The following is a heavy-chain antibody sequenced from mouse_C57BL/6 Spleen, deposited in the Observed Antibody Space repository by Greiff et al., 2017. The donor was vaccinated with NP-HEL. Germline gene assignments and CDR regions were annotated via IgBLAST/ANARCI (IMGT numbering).Heavy chain of an antibody. J-gene: IGHJ3*01. CDR2: IYPGDGDT. CDR1: GYAFSSSW. V-gene: IGHV1-82*01. Sequence: QVQLKQSGPELVKPGASVKISCKASGYAFSSSWMNWVKQRPGKGLEWIGRIYPGDGDTNYNGKFKGKATLTADKSSSTAYMQLSSLTSEDSAVYFCARRKDYDGAWFAYWGQGTLVTVSA. CDR3: ARRKDYDGAWFAY. D-gene: IGHD2-4*01.